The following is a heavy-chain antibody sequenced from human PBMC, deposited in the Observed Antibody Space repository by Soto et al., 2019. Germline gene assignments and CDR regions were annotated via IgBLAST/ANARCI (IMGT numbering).Heavy chain of an antibody. CDR2: IIPIFGTA. CDR3: ARVTSPQAFQH. Sequence: ASVKVSCKASGGTFSIYAISWVRQAPGQGLEWMGGIIPIFGTANYAQKFQGRVTITADESTSTAYMELSSLRSEDTAVHYCARVTSPQAFQHWGQGTLVTVSS. CDR1: GGTFSIYA. J-gene: IGHJ1*01. V-gene: IGHV1-69*13.